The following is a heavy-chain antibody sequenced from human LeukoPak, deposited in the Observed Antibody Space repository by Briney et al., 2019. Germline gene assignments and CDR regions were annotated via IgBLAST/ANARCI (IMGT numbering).Heavy chain of an antibody. CDR3: ARVAAAPYSSGLAYPDY. Sequence: GGSLRLSCTASGFTFTYYWMHWVRQAPGKGLVWVSQINSDGSSTNYADSVKGRFTISRDNAKNSLYLQMNSLRAEDTAVYYCARVAAAPYSSGLAYPDYWGQGTLVTVSS. J-gene: IGHJ4*02. D-gene: IGHD6-19*01. CDR2: INSDGSST. CDR1: GFTFTYYW. V-gene: IGHV3-74*01.